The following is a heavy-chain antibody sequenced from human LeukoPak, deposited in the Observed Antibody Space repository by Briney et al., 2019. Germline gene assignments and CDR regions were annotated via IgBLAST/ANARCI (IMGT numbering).Heavy chain of an antibody. CDR1: GYTFTSYG. D-gene: IGHD3-9*01. Sequence: ASVTVSCKASGYTFTSYGISWVRQAPGQGLEWMGWISAYNGNTNYAQKLQGRVTMTTDTSTSTAYMELRSLRSDDTAVYYCARDYGTVRYFDWLLQVFDYWGQGTLVTVSS. V-gene: IGHV1-18*01. J-gene: IGHJ4*02. CDR2: ISAYNGNT. CDR3: ARDYGTVRYFDWLLQVFDY.